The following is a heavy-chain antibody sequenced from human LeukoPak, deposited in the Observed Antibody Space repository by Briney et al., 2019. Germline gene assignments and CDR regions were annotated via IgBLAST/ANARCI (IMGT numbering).Heavy chain of an antibody. J-gene: IGHJ4*02. CDR2: ISSSSSYI. CDR3: ARGARYYYDSSGYDPYPFDY. V-gene: IGHV3-21*01. D-gene: IGHD3-22*01. CDR1: GFTFSSYS. Sequence: PGGSLRLSCAASGFTFSSYSMNWVRQAPGKGLEWVSTISSSSSYIYYADSVKGRFTISRDNAKNSLYLQMNSLRAEDTAVYYCARGARYYYDSSGYDPYPFDYWGQGTLVTVSS.